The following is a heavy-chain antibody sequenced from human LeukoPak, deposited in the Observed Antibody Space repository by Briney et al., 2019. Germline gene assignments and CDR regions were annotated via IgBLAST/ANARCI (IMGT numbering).Heavy chain of an antibody. CDR3: ARDRDSLFDY. V-gene: IGHV3-66*01. CDR1: GFTVSSNY. Sequence: GGSLRLSCAASGFTVSSNYMTWVRQAPGKGLEWVSVIYSGGSTYYADSVKGRFTISRDNSKNTLYPQMNSLRAEDTAVYYCARDRDSLFDYWGQGTLVTVSS. J-gene: IGHJ4*02. CDR2: IYSGGST.